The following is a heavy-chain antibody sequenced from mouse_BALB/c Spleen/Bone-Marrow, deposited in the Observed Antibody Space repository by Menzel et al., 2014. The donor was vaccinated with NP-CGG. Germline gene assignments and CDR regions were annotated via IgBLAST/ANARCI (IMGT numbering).Heavy chain of an antibody. J-gene: IGHJ4*01. CDR1: GYTFTNYW. Sequence: VQLQESGAELVRPGTSVKMSCKAAGYTFTNYWIDWVKQRPGHGLEWIGDIYPGGGYTNYNEKFKGKATLTADTSSSTAYMQLSSLTSEDSAVYYCAIHGEAMDYWGQGTSVTVSS. V-gene: IGHV1-63*02. CDR3: AIHGEAMDY. CDR2: IYPGGGYT.